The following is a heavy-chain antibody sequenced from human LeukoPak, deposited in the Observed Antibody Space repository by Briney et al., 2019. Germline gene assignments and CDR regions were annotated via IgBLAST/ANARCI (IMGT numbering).Heavy chain of an antibody. CDR2: IRSSGDTI. CDR3: VRGQSILWWRGDY. D-gene: IGHD2-21*01. CDR1: GFTFSSYE. J-gene: IGHJ4*02. V-gene: IGHV3-48*03. Sequence: GGSLRLSCAASGFTFSSYEMNWVRQAPRKGLEWVSYIRSSGDTIYYADSVKGRFTISRDNAKNSLYLQMNSLRAEDTAVYYCVRGQSILWWRGDYWGQGTLVTVSS.